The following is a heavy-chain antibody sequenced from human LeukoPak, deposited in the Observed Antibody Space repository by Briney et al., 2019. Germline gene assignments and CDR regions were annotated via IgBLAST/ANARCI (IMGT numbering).Heavy chain of an antibody. CDR3: ARIKGELHVVDY. CDR1: GFSFSTCD. V-gene: IGHV3-20*04. D-gene: IGHD1-26*01. J-gene: IGHJ4*02. CDR2: INWNGGNT. Sequence: GGSLRLSCVTSGFSFSTCDMSWVRQAPGKGLEWVSGINWNGGNTGYADSVKGRFTISRDNAKNSLYLQMNSLRAEDTALYYCARIKGELHVVDYWGQGTLVTVSS.